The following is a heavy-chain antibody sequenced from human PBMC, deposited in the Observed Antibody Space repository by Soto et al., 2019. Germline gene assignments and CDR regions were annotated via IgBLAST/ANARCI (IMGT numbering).Heavy chain of an antibody. J-gene: IGHJ5*02. V-gene: IGHV3-21*01. CDR3: TRDASRDSSARGWFDP. D-gene: IGHD6-13*01. Sequence: GGSLRFSCPASGFTFRSFTMNWVRQAPGKGLEWVSTISSNSAYIYYTDALRGRFTISRDNAKNSLHLQMNSLRAEDTAVYYCTRDASRDSSARGWFDPWGPGTLVTVSS. CDR2: ISSNSAYI. CDR1: GFTFRSFT.